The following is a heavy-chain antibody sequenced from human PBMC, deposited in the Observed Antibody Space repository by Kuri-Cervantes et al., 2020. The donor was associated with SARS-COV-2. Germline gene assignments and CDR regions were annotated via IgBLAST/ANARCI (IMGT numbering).Heavy chain of an antibody. V-gene: IGHV3-74*01. D-gene: IGHD3-3*01. CDR1: GFTFSSYS. CDR2: INSDGSST. CDR3: AREPRIDYDFWSGYYIP. J-gene: IGHJ6*02. Sequence: GGSLRLSCAASGFTFSSYSMHWVRQAPGKGLVWVSRINSDGSSTSYADSVKGRFTISRDNSKNTLYLQMNSLRAEDTAVYYCAREPRIDYDFWSGYYIPWGQGTTVTVSS.